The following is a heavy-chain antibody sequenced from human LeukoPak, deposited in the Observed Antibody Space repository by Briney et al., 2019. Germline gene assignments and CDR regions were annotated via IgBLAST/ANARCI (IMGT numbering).Heavy chain of an antibody. Sequence: GGSLRLSCAASGFTFTSSAMSWVRQAPGKGLEWVSTVSISGGSTYSADSVKGRFIISRDNSNNALYLQMDSLRAEDTAVYYCARGSSRFDCWGQGTLVTVSS. CDR2: VSISGGST. D-gene: IGHD6-13*01. V-gene: IGHV3-23*01. CDR3: ARGSSRFDC. J-gene: IGHJ4*02. CDR1: GFTFTSSA.